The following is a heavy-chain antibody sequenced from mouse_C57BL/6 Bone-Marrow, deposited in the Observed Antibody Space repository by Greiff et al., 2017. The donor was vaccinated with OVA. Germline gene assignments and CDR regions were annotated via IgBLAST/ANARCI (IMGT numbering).Heavy chain of an antibody. J-gene: IGHJ4*01. CDR1: GYTFTSYW. Sequence: VQLQQSGADLAKPGASVKLSCKASGYTFTSYWMHWVKQRPGQGLEWIGYINPSSGYTKYNQKFKDKATLTADKSSSTAYMQLSSLTYEDSAVYYWARRLRRRDYAMDYWGQGTSVTVSS. D-gene: IGHD2-4*01. CDR2: INPSSGYT. CDR3: ARRLRRRDYAMDY. V-gene: IGHV1-7*01.